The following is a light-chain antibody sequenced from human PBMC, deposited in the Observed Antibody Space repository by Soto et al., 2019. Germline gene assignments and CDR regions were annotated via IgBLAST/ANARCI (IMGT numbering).Light chain of an antibody. CDR3: QPRYSTAWT. J-gene: IGKJ1*01. V-gene: IGKV1-39*01. CDR2: AAS. Sequence: RMSHSPCSVVAFGGDRIIITGGASQGISTYLNWYHQKPGKAPKLLIYAASSLQSGVPSRFSGSGSETDFTLPMTSQQPETFLTYSCQPRYSTAWTFRQGTKVDIK. CDR1: QGISTY.